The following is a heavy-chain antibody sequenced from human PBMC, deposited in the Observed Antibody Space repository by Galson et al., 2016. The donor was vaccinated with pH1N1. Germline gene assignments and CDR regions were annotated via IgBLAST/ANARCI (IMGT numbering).Heavy chain of an antibody. J-gene: IGHJ6*03. CDR1: GSSLGDNG. V-gene: IGHV3-20*04. CDR3: ARVSRIVLMAPMAV. D-gene: IGHD2-8*01. Sequence: SLRLSCAASGSSLGDNGMSWVRQPPGKGLQRVASINWNGGSTSYADSGTGRFTISRDNARNSLYLQMNSLIVEDTALSYRARVSRIVLMAPMAVWGKGTTVTVSS. CDR2: INWNGGST.